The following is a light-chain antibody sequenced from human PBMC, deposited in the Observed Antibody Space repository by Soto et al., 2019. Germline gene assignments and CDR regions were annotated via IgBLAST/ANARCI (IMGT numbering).Light chain of an antibody. CDR1: QSISSY. CDR2: DAS. J-gene: IGKJ1*01. Sequence: DIQMTQSPSSLSASLVYIVTMTCRASQSISSYLNWYQQKPGKAPKLLIYDASSLESGVPSRFSGSGSGTEFTLTISSLQPDDSAIYHCQQYNSQSTFGQGTKVDIK. V-gene: IGKV1-5*01. CDR3: QQYNSQST.